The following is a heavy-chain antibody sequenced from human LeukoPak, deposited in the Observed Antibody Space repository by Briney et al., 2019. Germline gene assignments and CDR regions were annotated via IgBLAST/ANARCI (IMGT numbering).Heavy chain of an antibody. Sequence: TGGSLRLSCAASGFTFSTYAMNWVRQAPGKGLEWISASSGSGETTFYANSVKGRFTISRDNSKNILYLQMNSLRAEDTAIYYCATTARVAGAWGQGTLVTVSS. CDR1: GFTFSTYA. D-gene: IGHD6-19*01. J-gene: IGHJ5*02. V-gene: IGHV3-23*01. CDR2: SSGSGETT. CDR3: ATTARVAGA.